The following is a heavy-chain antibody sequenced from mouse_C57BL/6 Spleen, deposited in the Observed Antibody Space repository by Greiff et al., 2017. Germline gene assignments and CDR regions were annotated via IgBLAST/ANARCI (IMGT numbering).Heavy chain of an antibody. J-gene: IGHJ2*01. CDR3: ARHAWGKNYFDD. CDR2: ISGGGGNT. V-gene: IGHV5-9*01. CDR1: GFTFSSYT. Sequence: EVKVVESGGGLVKPGGSLKLSCAASGFTFSSYTMSWVRQTPEKRLEWVATISGGGGNTYYPDSVKGRFTISRDNAKNTLYLQMSSLRSEDTALYYCARHAWGKNYFDDWGQGTTLTVSS.